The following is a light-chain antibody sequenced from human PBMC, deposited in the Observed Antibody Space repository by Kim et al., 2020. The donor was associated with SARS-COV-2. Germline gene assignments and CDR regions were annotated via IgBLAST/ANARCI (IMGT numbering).Light chain of an antibody. V-gene: IGLV1-51*01. J-gene: IGLJ3*02. CDR2: DND. Sequence: QSVLTQPPSVPAAPGHKVTISCSGSRSNIGNNPVSWYQQFPGTAPRLITYDNDKRPSGIPDRFSSSKSGTSATLGITGLRTGDEADYYCATWDSSLSVGVFGGGTQLTVL. CDR3: ATWDSSLSVGV. CDR1: RSNIGNNP.